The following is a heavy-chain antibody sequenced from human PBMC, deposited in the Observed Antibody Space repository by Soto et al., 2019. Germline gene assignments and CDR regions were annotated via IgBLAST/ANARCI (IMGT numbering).Heavy chain of an antibody. D-gene: IGHD6-6*01. J-gene: IGHJ4*02. V-gene: IGHV1-69*12. CDR1: GGTFSSYA. CDR3: ARGTGYSSSSNPGAFGY. CDR2: IIPIFGTA. Sequence: QVQLVQSGAEVKKPGSSVKVSCKASGGTFSSYAISWVRQAPGQGLEWMGGIIPIFGTANYAQKFQGRVTITADESTSTAHMELSSLRSEDTAVYYCARGTGYSSSSNPGAFGYWGQGTLVTVSS.